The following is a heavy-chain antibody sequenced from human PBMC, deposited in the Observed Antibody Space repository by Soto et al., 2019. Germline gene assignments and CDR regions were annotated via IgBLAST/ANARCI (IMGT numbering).Heavy chain of an antibody. CDR2: IWYDGSNK. CDR1: GFTFSSYG. D-gene: IGHD6-19*01. V-gene: IGHV3-33*01. Sequence: PEGSLRLSCAASGFTFSSYGMHWVRQAPGKGLEWVAVIWYDGSNKYYADSVKGRFTISRDNSKNTLYLQMNSLRAEDTAVYYCARDRQAVAGNVVGYYYYGMDVWGQGTTVTVSS. J-gene: IGHJ6*02. CDR3: ARDRQAVAGNVVGYYYYGMDV.